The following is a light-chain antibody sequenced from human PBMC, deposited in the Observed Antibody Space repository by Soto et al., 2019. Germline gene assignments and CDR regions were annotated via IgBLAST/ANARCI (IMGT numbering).Light chain of an antibody. V-gene: IGKV1-5*01. CDR1: QSINTW. Sequence: DIQMTQSPSTLSASVGDRVTVTCRASQSINTWLAWYQQKPGKAPKLLIYDASSLQSGVPSRFSGSGSGTDFTLTITSLQPEDFAIYYCLQDYTYPRTFGGGTKVDIK. J-gene: IGKJ4*01. CDR3: LQDYTYPRT. CDR2: DAS.